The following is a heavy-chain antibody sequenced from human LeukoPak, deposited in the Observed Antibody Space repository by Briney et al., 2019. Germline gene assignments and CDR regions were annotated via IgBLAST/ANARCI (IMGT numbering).Heavy chain of an antibody. J-gene: IGHJ6*02. D-gene: IGHD5-18*01. V-gene: IGHV3-30*18. Sequence: GRSLRLSCAASGFTFSSYGMHWVRQAPGKGLEWVAVISYDGSNKYYADSVKGRFTISRDNSKNTLYLQMNSLGAEDTAVYYCAKDAGYSYVLIYGMDVWGQGTTVTVSS. CDR3: AKDAGYSYVLIYGMDV. CDR2: ISYDGSNK. CDR1: GFTFSSYG.